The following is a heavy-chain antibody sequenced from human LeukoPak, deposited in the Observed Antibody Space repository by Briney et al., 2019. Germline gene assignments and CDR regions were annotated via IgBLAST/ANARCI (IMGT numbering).Heavy chain of an antibody. J-gene: IGHJ4*02. CDR2: ISGSGGST. CDR1: GFIFSSYG. Sequence: GGSLRLSCAASGFIFSSYGMSWVRQAPGKGLEWVSAISGSGGSTYYADSVKGRFTISKDNSKNTLYLQMNSLRAEDTAVYYCAKDLVDIVVVPAAPDFDYWGQGTLVTVSS. CDR3: AKDLVDIVVVPAAPDFDY. V-gene: IGHV3-23*01. D-gene: IGHD2-2*03.